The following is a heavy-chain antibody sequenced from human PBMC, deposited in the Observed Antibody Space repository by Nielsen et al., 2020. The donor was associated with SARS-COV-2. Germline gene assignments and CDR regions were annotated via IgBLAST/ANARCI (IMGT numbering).Heavy chain of an antibody. D-gene: IGHD5-12*01. CDR3: AGYFPGYSGRGY. V-gene: IGHV4-61*01. J-gene: IGHJ4*02. CDR1: GASINSGYNH. CDR2: FDYSGNI. Sequence: SETLSLTCTVSGASINSGYNHWSWIRQPPGKGLEWIGYFDYSGNIHYNPSLNSRVTISGDTSKNQFSLKLNSVTAADTAVYFCAGYFPGYSGRGYWGQGTLVTVS.